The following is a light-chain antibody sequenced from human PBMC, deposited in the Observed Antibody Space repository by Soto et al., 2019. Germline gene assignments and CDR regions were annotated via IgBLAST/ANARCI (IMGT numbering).Light chain of an antibody. J-gene: IGKJ4*01. CDR1: QSISSW. V-gene: IGKV1-39*01. CDR3: QQSYSMPRT. Sequence: DIQMTQSPSTLSASVGDRXXXXXXASQSISSWLAWYQQKPGKAPKLLIYAASSLQSGVPSRFSGSGSGTDFTVTISSLQPEDFATYYCQQSYSMPRTFGGGTKVDIK. CDR2: AAS.